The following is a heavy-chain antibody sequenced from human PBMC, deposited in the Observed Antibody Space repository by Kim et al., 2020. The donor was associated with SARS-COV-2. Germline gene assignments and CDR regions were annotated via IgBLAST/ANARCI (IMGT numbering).Heavy chain of an antibody. J-gene: IGHJ3*02. Sequence: SVTGRFTISRDESKNSVYLQMNSLKTEDTAVYYCARPRSGGYPHDRVFEMWGQGTMVTVSS. D-gene: IGHD1-26*01. V-gene: IGHV3-72*01. CDR3: ARPRSGGYPHDRVFEM.